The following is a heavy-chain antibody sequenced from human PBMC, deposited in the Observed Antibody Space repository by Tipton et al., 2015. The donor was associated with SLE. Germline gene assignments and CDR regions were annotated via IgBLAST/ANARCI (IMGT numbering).Heavy chain of an antibody. Sequence: GSLRLSCAGSGFTFSTYSMDWVRQVPGKGLEWISSINWSSSYITYADSVKGRFTISRDNAKNSVYLQMNSLRVEDTAVYYCVREPLGVNLGEVWGHWGQGTQVTVSS. CDR1: GFTFSTYS. D-gene: IGHD3-16*01. V-gene: IGHV3-21*03. J-gene: IGHJ4*02. CDR3: VREPLGVNLGEVWGH. CDR2: INWSSSYI.